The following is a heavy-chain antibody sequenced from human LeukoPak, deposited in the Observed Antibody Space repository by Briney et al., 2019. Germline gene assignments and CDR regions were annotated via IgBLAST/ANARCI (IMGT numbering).Heavy chain of an antibody. CDR2: INHSGST. J-gene: IGHJ5*02. Sequence: SETLSLTCAVYGGSFSGYYWSWIRQPPGKGLEWIGEINHSGSTNYNPSPKSRVTISVDTSKNQFSLKLSSVTAADTAVYYCARGIAAAGTVWFDPWGQGTLVTVSS. D-gene: IGHD6-13*01. CDR1: GGSFSGYY. CDR3: ARGIAAAGTVWFDP. V-gene: IGHV4-34*01.